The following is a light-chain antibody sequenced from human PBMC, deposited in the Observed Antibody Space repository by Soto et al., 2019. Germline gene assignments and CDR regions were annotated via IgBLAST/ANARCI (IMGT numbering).Light chain of an antibody. V-gene: IGKV3-15*01. J-gene: IGKJ4*01. Sequence: EIVMTQSPATLSVSPGDRATLSCRASQSVSSNLAWYQRKPGQAPRLLIYGASTRATGTPARFSGSGSGTEFTLTISSLQSEDSAVYYCQHYNNWPLTLGGGTKVDIK. CDR2: GAS. CDR3: QHYNNWPLT. CDR1: QSVSSN.